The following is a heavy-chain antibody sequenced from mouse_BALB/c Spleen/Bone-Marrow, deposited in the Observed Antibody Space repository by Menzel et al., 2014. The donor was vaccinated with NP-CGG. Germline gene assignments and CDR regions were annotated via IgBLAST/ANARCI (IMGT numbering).Heavy chain of an antibody. D-gene: IGHD2-2*01. J-gene: IGHJ4*01. V-gene: IGHV2-9*02. CDR3: ARDREYGYYYAMDY. Sequence: VMLVESGPGLVAPSQSLSITRTVSGFSLTSYGVHWVRQPPGKGLEWLGVIWAGGSTNYNSALMSRLSISKDNSKSQIFLKMNSLQTDDTAMYYCARDREYGYYYAMDYWGQGTSVTVSS. CDR1: GFSLTSYG. CDR2: IWAGGST.